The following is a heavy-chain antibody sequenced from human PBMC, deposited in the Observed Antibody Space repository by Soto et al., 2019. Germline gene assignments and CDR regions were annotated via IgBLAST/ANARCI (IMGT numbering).Heavy chain of an antibody. CDR1: GGSISNSNYY. CDR2: IYYTGST. Sequence: ETLSLTCTVSGGSISNSNYYWGWIRQPPGKGLEWIGYIYYTGSTNYNPSLKSRVIISVDTSKNQFSLRLSSVTAADTAVYYCARYIAASGTYYLDFWGQGTLVTVSS. V-gene: IGHV4-39*07. J-gene: IGHJ4*02. D-gene: IGHD6-13*01. CDR3: ARYIAASGTYYLDF.